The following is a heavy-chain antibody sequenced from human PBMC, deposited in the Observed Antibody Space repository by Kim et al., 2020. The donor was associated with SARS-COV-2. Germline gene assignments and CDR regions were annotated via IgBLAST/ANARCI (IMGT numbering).Heavy chain of an antibody. CDR1: GGSISSYY. D-gene: IGHD5-18*01. CDR3: ARQSSYGGHLGY. CDR2: IYYSGST. J-gene: IGHJ4*02. Sequence: ETLSLTCTVSGGSISSYYWSWIRQPPGKGLEWIGYIYYSGSTNYNPSLKSRVTISVDTSKNQFSLKLNSVTAADTAVYYCARQSSYGGHLGYWGQGTLVTVSS. V-gene: IGHV4-59*08.